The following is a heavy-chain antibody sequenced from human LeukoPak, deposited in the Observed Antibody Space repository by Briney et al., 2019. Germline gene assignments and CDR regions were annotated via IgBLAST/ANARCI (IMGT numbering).Heavy chain of an antibody. J-gene: IGHJ5*02. CDR2: INNDGSST. D-gene: IGHD4-17*01. Sequence: GGSLRLSCAASGFTFRSHWMHWIRQALGRGLVWVSRINNDGSSTTYADSVKGRFTISRDNAKSTLYLQMNSLRADDTAVYYCAREVSGDPWHNWLDPWGQGSLVTVS. CDR1: GFTFRSHW. V-gene: IGHV3-74*01. CDR3: AREVSGDPWHNWLDP.